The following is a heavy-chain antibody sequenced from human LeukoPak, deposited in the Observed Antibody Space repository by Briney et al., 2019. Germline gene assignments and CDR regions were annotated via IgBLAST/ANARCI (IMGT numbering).Heavy chain of an antibody. CDR3: ARGGHYYDSSGYYIFDY. Sequence: GGSLRLSCAASGFTFSSYSMNWVRQAPGKGLEGVSSISSSSSYIYYADSLKGRFTISRDNDKNSLYLQMNSLRAEDTAVYYCARGGHYYDSSGYYIFDYWGQGTLVTVSS. CDR1: GFTFSSYS. V-gene: IGHV3-21*01. J-gene: IGHJ4*02. CDR2: ISSSSSYI. D-gene: IGHD3-22*01.